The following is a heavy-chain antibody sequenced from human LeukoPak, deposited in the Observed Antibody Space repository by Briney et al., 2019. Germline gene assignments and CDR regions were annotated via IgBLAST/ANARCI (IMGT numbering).Heavy chain of an antibody. J-gene: IGHJ4*02. V-gene: IGHV3-30-3*01. D-gene: IGHD6-19*01. CDR1: GFTFSSYA. CDR3: ARDVAVAGPFDY. Sequence: PGGSLGLSCAASGFTFSSYAMHWVRQAPGKGLEWVAVISYDGSNKYYADSVKGRFTISRDNSKNTLYLQMNSLRAEDTAVYYCARDVAVAGPFDYWGQGTLVTVSS. CDR2: ISYDGSNK.